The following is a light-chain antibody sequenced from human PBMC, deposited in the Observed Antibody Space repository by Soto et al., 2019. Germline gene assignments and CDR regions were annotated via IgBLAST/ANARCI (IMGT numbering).Light chain of an antibody. Sequence: QSGLTQPASVSGSPGQSITISCTGTSSDVAFYNHVSWYQQHPGKAPKLLIYEVNNRPSGVSHRFSGSKSGNTASLTISGLQAEDEADYYCSSFASTQPYGVGNGTKVTVL. CDR2: EVN. V-gene: IGLV2-14*01. CDR1: SSDVAFYNH. CDR3: SSFASTQPYG. J-gene: IGLJ1*01.